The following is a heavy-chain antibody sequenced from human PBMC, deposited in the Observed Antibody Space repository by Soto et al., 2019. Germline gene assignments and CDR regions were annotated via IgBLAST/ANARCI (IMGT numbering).Heavy chain of an antibody. D-gene: IGHD6-19*01. J-gene: IGHJ4*02. CDR1: GGSISGSY. CDR2: VHYTGST. CDR3: ARSVAVPGAHIDY. V-gene: IGHV4-59*01. Sequence: SETLSLTCSVSGGSISGSYWGWIRQSPGKGLEWLGYVHYTGSTNYSPSLRSRVSISVDTSKNEFSLRLSSVTAADTAVYFCARSVAVPGAHIDYWGQGTQVTVSS.